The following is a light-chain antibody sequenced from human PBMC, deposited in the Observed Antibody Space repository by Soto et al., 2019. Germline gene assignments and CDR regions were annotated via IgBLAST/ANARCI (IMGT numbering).Light chain of an antibody. CDR2: EVS. CDR3: SSYAGSNNYV. J-gene: IGLJ1*01. CDR1: SSDVGGYNY. V-gene: IGLV2-8*01. Sequence: QSALTQPPSASGSPGQSVTISCTGTSSDVGGYNYVSWYQQHPGKAPKLMIYEVSKRPSGVPDRFSGSKSGNTASLTVSGLQGEDEGDYYCSSYAGSNNYVFGPGTKVTVL.